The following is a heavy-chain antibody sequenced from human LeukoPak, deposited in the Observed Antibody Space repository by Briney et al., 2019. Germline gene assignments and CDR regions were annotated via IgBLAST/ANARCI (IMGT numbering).Heavy chain of an antibody. CDR3: ARGSIPYYYYYMDV. D-gene: IGHD2-21*01. CDR2: MNPNSGNT. V-gene: IGHV1-8*01. J-gene: IGHJ6*03. Sequence: ASVKVSCKASGYTFTSYDINWVRQATGQGLEWMGWMNPNSGNTGYAQKFQGRVTMTRNTSINTAYMELSSLRSEDTAVYYCARGSIPYYYYYMDVWGKGTTVTISS. CDR1: GYTFTSYD.